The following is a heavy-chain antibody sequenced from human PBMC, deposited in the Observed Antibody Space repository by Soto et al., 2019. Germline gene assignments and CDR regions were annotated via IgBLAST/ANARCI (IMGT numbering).Heavy chain of an antibody. J-gene: IGHJ6*02. CDR2: INPNSGGT. D-gene: IGHD6-13*01. Sequence: ASVKVSCKASGYTFTGYYMHWVRQAPGQGLEWMGWINPNSGGTNYAQKFQGRVTMTRDTSISTAYMELSRLRSEDTAVYYCARVAAAGSFYGMDVWGQGTTVTVSS. CDR1: GYTFTGYY. CDR3: ARVAAAGSFYGMDV. V-gene: IGHV1-2*02.